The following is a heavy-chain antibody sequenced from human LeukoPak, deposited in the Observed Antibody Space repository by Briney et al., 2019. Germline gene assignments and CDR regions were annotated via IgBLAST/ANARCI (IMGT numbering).Heavy chain of an antibody. CDR2: IIPMFGTE. J-gene: IGHJ4*02. CDR3: ATDHRRSSGWYGY. D-gene: IGHD6-19*01. V-gene: IGHV1-69*05. Sequence: GASVKVSCKASGGTFSRYAINWVRQAPGQGLEWMGGIIPMFGTEKYAQRFQGRVTVTTDESRSTAYMELSSLRSDDTAVFYCATDHRRSSGWYGYWGQGTLVTVSS. CDR1: GGTFSRYA.